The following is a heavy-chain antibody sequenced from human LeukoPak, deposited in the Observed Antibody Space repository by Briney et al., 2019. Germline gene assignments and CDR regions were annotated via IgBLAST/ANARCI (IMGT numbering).Heavy chain of an antibody. V-gene: IGHV1-2*06. Sequence: ASVKVSCKASGYTFTGYYVHWVRQAPGQGLEWMGRINPDSGDTEYAQKFQGRVTLTRETSITTAYRDLSSLRYDDTAIYFCARDQGSLSVSWYTGYWGQGTLVTVSS. J-gene: IGHJ4*02. CDR1: GYTFTGYY. CDR3: ARDQGSLSVSWYTGY. CDR2: INPDSGDT. D-gene: IGHD6-13*01.